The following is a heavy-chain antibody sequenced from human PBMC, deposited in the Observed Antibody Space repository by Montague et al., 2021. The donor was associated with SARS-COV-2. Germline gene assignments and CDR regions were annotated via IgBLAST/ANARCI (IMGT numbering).Heavy chain of an antibody. CDR1: GFTVSSNY. J-gene: IGHJ3*02. V-gene: IGHV3-53*01. CDR2: IYSGGST. Sequence: SLRLSCAASGFTVSSNYMSWVRQAPGKGLEWVSVIYSGGSTYYADSVKGRFTISRDNSKNTLYLQMNSLRAEDTAVYYCAGSRVSSGRGAFDIWGQGTMVTVSS. D-gene: IGHD6-19*01. CDR3: AGSRVSSGRGAFDI.